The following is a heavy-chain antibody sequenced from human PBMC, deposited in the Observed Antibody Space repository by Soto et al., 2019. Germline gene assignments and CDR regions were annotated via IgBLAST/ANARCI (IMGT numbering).Heavy chain of an antibody. CDR3: AKPRGSGQTYNWFDP. CDR1: GGSFSGYY. Sequence: SETLSLTCAVYGGSFSGYYWTWIRQPPGKGLEWIGEINHSGRTNYNPSLKSRVTISVDTSKNPFSLKLSSVTAADTAVYYCAKPRGSGQTYNWFDPWGQGILVTVSS. D-gene: IGHD3-10*01. CDR2: INHSGRT. J-gene: IGHJ5*02. V-gene: IGHV4-34*01.